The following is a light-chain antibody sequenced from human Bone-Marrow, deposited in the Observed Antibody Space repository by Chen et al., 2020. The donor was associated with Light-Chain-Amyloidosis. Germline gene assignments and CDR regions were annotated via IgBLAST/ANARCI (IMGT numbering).Light chain of an antibody. CDR2: QVN. Sequence: QSALTQSPSASGSPGPSVTISCTGTSSDVGGYDYVSWYQQHPGKAPKLIIYQVNQRPSGVPDRFSGSKSDNTASLTVSGLLAEDEADYYCFSYAGSNTLGVFGTGTKVTVL. V-gene: IGLV2-8*01. CDR1: SSDVGGYDY. J-gene: IGLJ1*01. CDR3: FSYAGSNTLGV.